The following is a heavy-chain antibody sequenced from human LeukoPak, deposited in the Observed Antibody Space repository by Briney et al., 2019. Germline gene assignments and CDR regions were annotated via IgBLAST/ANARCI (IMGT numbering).Heavy chain of an antibody. CDR2: IKQDGSEK. CDR1: GFTFGSYW. CDR3: AIKSIADDY. V-gene: IGHV3-7*01. D-gene: IGHD6-6*01. Sequence: GGSLRLSCAASGFTFGSYWMSWVRQAPGKGLEWVANIKQDGSEKYYVDSVKGRFTISRDNAKNSLYLQMNSLRAEDTAVYYCAIKSIADDYWGQGTLVTVSS. J-gene: IGHJ4*02.